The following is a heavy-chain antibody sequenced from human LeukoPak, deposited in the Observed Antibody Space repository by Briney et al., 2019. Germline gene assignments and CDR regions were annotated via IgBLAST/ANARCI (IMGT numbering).Heavy chain of an antibody. V-gene: IGHV3-21*01. CDR1: GFTFSSYS. CDR2: ISSSSSYI. D-gene: IGHD6-13*01. J-gene: IGHJ4*02. Sequence: GGSLSLSCAASGFTFSSYSMNWVRQAPGKGLEWVSSISSSSSYIYYTDSVTGRSTISRDNAKNSLYLQMNSLGAEDTAVYYCARDPGSSWSQDYWGQGTLVTVSS. CDR3: ARDPGSSWSQDY.